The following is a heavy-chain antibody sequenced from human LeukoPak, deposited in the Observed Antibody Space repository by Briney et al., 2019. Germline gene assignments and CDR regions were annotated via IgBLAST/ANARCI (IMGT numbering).Heavy chain of an antibody. CDR1: GYSLTELS. Sequence: ASVKVSCKVSGYSLTELSMHWVRQAPGKGLEWMGGFDSEDREIIYAQNFQGRVTMTEDTSTDTAYMELRSLRYEDTAVYKAYDSGSFEFWGQGTLVTVSS. CDR2: FDSEDREI. J-gene: IGHJ4*02. V-gene: IGHV1-24*01. D-gene: IGHD3-10*01. CDR3: YDSGSFEF.